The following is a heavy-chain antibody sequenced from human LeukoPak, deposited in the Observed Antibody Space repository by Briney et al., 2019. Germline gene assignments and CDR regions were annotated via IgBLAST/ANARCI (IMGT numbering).Heavy chain of an antibody. Sequence: PGGSLRLSCAASGFTCSSYSMNWVRQAPGKGLEWVSSISSSSSYIYYADSVKGRFTISRDNAKNSLYLQMNSLRAEDTAVYYCARFPARIVGATSDYWGQGTLVTVSS. D-gene: IGHD1-26*01. J-gene: IGHJ4*02. CDR2: ISSSSSYI. CDR3: ARFPARIVGATSDY. CDR1: GFTCSSYS. V-gene: IGHV3-21*01.